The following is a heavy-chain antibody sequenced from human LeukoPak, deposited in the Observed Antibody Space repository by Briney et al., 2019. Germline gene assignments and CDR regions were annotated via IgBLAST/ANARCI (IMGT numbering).Heavy chain of an antibody. CDR2: ISSSSSYI. V-gene: IGHV3-21*01. Sequence: GGSLRLSCAASGFTFSSYSMNWVRQAPGKGLEWVSSISSSSSYIYYADSVKGRFTISRDNAKNSLYPQMNSLRAGDTAVYYCARDGATDSSGYYRYYYYMDVWGKGTTVTVSS. CDR1: GFTFSSYS. J-gene: IGHJ6*03. CDR3: ARDGATDSSGYYRYYYYMDV. D-gene: IGHD3-22*01.